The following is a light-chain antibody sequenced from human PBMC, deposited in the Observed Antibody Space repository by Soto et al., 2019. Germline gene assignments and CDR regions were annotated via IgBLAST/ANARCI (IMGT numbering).Light chain of an antibody. CDR3: QQYGSPSWT. V-gene: IGKV3-20*01. CDR2: GAS. J-gene: IGKJ1*01. CDR1: QSVSSSY. Sequence: EIVLTQSPGTLSLSPGERATLSCRASQSVSSSYLAWYQQKPGQAPRLLIYGASSRATGIPDRFSGSGSGTDFTLTISRLDPEDFAVCYCQQYGSPSWTIRQGSKV.